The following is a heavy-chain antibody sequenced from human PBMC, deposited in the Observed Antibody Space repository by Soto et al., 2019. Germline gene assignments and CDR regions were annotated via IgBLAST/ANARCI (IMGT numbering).Heavy chain of an antibody. Sequence: QLQLQESGPGLVKPSEPLSLTCTVPGASISSSSYYWGWIRQPPGKGLKRIGSIYYSGSTYYNPSLKSRVTISVDTSKNQFSLKLSSVTAADTAVYYCARRGALYYYDCGAFDIWGQGTMVTVSS. CDR2: IYYSGST. CDR1: GASISSSSYY. V-gene: IGHV4-39*01. J-gene: IGHJ3*02. CDR3: ARRGALYYYDCGAFDI. D-gene: IGHD3-22*01.